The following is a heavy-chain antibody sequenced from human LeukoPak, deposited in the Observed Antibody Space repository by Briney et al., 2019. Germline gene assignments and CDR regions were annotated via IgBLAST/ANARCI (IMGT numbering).Heavy chain of an antibody. J-gene: IGHJ4*02. CDR3: ARAEGWSLYDY. CDR2: SNGDGRTT. CDR1: GFTFSSYW. V-gene: IGHV3-74*01. Sequence: GGSLRLSCAASGFTFSSYWMHWVRQAPGKGLVWVSRSNGDGRTTSYADSVKGRFTISRDNAKNTLYLQMNSLRAEDTAVYYCARAEGWSLYDYWGQGTLVTVSS. D-gene: IGHD2-8*01.